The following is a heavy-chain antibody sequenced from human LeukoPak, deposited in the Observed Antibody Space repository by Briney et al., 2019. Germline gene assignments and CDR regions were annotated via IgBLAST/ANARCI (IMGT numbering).Heavy chain of an antibody. Sequence: SETLSLTCTVSGYSISSGYYWGWIRQPPGKGLEWIGSIYHSGSTYYNPSLKSRVTISVDTSKNQFSLKLSSVTAAGTAVYYCARAGTMVRGVRGAVDYWGQGTLVTVSS. CDR3: ARAGTMVRGVRGAVDY. V-gene: IGHV4-38-2*02. CDR2: IYHSGST. J-gene: IGHJ4*02. D-gene: IGHD3-10*01. CDR1: GYSISSGYY.